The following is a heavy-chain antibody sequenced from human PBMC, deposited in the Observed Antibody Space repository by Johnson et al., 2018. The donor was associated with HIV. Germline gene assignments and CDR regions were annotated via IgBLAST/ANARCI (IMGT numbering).Heavy chain of an antibody. V-gene: IGHV3-30-3*01. J-gene: IGHJ3*02. Sequence: QVQLVESGGGVVQPGRSLRLSCAASGFTFSSYAMHWVRQAPGKGLEWVAVISDDGNNKYYADSVKGRFIISRDNSKNTLYLQMNSLRAEDTAVYYCAREVDGDYYVSSGDGAAFDIWGQGTMVTVSS. CDR2: ISDDGNNK. D-gene: IGHD3-22*01. CDR1: GFTFSSYA. CDR3: AREVDGDYYVSSGDGAAFDI.